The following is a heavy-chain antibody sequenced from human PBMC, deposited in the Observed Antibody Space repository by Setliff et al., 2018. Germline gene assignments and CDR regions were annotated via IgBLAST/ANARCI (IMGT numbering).Heavy chain of an antibody. CDR3: ARVGSKPQLGWFDP. CDR1: GFTFNTYT. Sequence: LRLSCSASGFTFNTYTMHWVRQAPGKGLEWVGRISTDGSSITYADSVKGRFTISRDNARNTLYLQMNSLTAEDTAVYYCARVGSKPQLGWFDPWGQGTLVTVSS. CDR2: ISTDGSSI. V-gene: IGHV3-74*03. J-gene: IGHJ5*02. D-gene: IGHD1-26*01.